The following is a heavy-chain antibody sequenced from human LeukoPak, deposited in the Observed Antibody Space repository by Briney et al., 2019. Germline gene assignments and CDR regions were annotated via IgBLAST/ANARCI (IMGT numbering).Heavy chain of an antibody. Sequence: PGGSLRLSCAASGFTFSSYEMNWVRQAPGKGLEWVSYISSSGSTIYYADSVKGRFTISRDNAKSSLYLQMNSLRAEDTAVYYCARVGFSSGYYYSFLYYFDYWGQGTLVTVSS. D-gene: IGHD3-22*01. V-gene: IGHV3-48*03. CDR2: ISSSGSTI. CDR3: ARVGFSSGYYYSFLYYFDY. CDR1: GFTFSSYE. J-gene: IGHJ4*02.